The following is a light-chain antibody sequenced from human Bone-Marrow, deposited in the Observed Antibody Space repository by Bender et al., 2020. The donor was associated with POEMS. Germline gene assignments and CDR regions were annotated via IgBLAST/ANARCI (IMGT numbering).Light chain of an antibody. Sequence: QSAPAQPASVSASPGQSISISCTGTSSDVGHSSLVSWYQQHPGKAPKLMIYEGSKRPSGVSTRFSGSKSGNTASLTISGLQAEDEAYYYCCLYVGNSTPWVFGGGTKLSVL. CDR3: CLYVGNSTPWV. J-gene: IGLJ3*02. V-gene: IGLV2-23*01. CDR2: EGS. CDR1: SSDVGHSSL.